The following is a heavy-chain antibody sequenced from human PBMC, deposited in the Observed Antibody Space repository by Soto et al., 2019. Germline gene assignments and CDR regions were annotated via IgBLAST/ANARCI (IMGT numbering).Heavy chain of an antibody. J-gene: IGHJ4*02. D-gene: IGHD6-13*01. Sequence: QVRLVESGGGVVQPGKSLRLSCAASGFTFSSYGMHWVRQAPGKGLEWVALIWADGSNKYYADSVTGRFTISRDNSKNTLYLQMNSLRAEDTAEYYCYVGSSRTLPQNDYWGQGTLVTVSS. CDR2: IWADGSNK. CDR1: GFTFSSYG. CDR3: YVGSSRTLPQNDY. V-gene: IGHV3-33*01.